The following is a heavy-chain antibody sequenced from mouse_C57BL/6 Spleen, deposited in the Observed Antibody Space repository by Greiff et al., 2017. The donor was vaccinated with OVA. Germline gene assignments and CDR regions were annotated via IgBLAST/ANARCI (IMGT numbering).Heavy chain of an antibody. J-gene: IGHJ4*01. CDR1: GYTFTSYW. Sequence: QVQLQQPGTELVKPGASVKLSCKASGYTFTSYWMHWVKQRPGQGLEWIGNINPSNGGTNYNEKFKSKATLTVDKSSSTAYMQLSSLTSEDSAVYYCAREGYDVYPFYAMDYWGQGTSVTVSS. D-gene: IGHD2-3*01. CDR2: INPSNGGT. CDR3: AREGYDVYPFYAMDY. V-gene: IGHV1-53*01.